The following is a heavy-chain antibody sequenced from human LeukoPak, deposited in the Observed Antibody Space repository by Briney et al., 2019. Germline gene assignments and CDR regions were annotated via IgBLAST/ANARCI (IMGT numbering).Heavy chain of an antibody. CDR3: ARDLGNIAVAATHFDY. Sequence: GGSLRLSCAASGFTFSSYWMSWVRQAPGKGLEWVANIKQDGGEKYYVDSVKGRFTISRDSAKNSLYLQMNSLRAEDTAVYYCARDLGNIAVAATHFDYWGQGTLVTVSS. J-gene: IGHJ4*02. CDR1: GFTFSSYW. V-gene: IGHV3-7*01. D-gene: IGHD6-19*01. CDR2: IKQDGGEK.